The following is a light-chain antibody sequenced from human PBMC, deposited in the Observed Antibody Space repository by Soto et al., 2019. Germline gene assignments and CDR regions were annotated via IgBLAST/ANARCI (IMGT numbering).Light chain of an antibody. V-gene: IGKV3-20*01. CDR3: QKYNSAPFT. J-gene: IGKJ3*01. Sequence: EIVLTQSPGTLSLSPGERATLSCTASQTVTSNFFAWYQHQAGQAPRLLMYGVSSRATGIPDRFSGSGTGTEFTLTISRLEPEDFAVYYCQKYNSAPFTFGPGTKVDIK. CDR1: QTVTSNF. CDR2: GVS.